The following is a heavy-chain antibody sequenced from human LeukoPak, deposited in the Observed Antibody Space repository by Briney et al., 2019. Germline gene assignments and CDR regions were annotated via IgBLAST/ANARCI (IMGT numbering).Heavy chain of an antibody. CDR3: AKDLPPVAIPPLFGPAYYFDY. CDR1: GFTFSSYS. CDR2: ISSSSSYI. Sequence: PGGSLRLSCAASGFTFSSYSMNWVRQAPGKGLEWVSSISSSSSYIYYADSVKGRFTISRDNAKNSLYLQMNSLRAEDTAVYYCAKDLPPVAIPPLFGPAYYFDYWGQGTLVTVSS. D-gene: IGHD2-21*01. V-gene: IGHV3-21*04. J-gene: IGHJ4*02.